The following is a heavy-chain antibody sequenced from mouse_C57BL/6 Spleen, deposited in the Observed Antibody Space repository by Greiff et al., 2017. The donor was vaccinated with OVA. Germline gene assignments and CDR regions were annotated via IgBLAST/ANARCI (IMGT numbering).Heavy chain of an antibody. Sequence: QVQLQQSGPELVKPGASVKISCKASGYAFSSSWMNWVKQRPGKGLEWIGRIYPGDGDTNYNGKLKGKASLTADKSSSTAYMQLSSLTSEDSAVYCCARSFLDSSGSWFAYWGQGTLVTVSA. CDR1: GYAFSSSW. CDR2: IYPGDGDT. J-gene: IGHJ3*01. CDR3: ARSFLDSSGSWFAY. V-gene: IGHV1-82*01. D-gene: IGHD3-2*02.